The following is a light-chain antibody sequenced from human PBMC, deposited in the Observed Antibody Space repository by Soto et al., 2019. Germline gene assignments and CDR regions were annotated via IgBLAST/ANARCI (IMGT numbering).Light chain of an antibody. J-gene: IGLJ1*01. Sequence: QSALTQPASVSGSPGQSITISCTGISNDVGSYNVVSWYQQHPGKAPKLLIYEGTQRPSGISFRFSASRSGTSASLAISGLQSEDEADYYCAAWDVSLNGHYAFGTGTKVTVL. CDR3: AAWDVSLNGHYA. V-gene: IGLV2-14*02. CDR2: EGT. CDR1: SNDVGSYNV.